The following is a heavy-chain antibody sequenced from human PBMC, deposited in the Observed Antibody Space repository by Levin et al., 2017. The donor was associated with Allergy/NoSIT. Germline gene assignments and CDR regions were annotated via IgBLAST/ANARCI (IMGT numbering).Heavy chain of an antibody. CDR1: GFSFSNYG. Sequence: GGSLRLSCAASGFSFSNYGLHWVRQAPGKGLEWVGFTWYDGSSKYYADSVKGRFTISRDTSDNTVYLQMNSLRDEDTAVYYCARSPVSSGWCGDYWGQGALVTVSS. V-gene: IGHV3-33*01. J-gene: IGHJ4*02. CDR3: ARSPVSSGWCGDY. CDR2: TWYDGSSK. D-gene: IGHD6-19*01.